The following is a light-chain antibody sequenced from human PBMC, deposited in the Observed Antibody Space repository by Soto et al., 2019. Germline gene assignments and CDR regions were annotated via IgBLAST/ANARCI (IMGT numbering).Light chain of an antibody. J-gene: IGLJ2*01. Sequence: QLVLTQSPSASASLGASVKLTCTLSSGHSSYAIAWHQQQPEKGPRYLMKLNSDGSHSKGDGIPDRFSGSSSGAERYLSISCHQSEDKADYYGQTWGTGNLFGGGTKLTAL. CDR1: SGHSSYA. CDR2: LNSDGSH. CDR3: QTWGTGNL. V-gene: IGLV4-69*01.